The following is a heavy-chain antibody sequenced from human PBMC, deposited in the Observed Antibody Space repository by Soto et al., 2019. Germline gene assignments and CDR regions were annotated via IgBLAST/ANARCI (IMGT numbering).Heavy chain of an antibody. Sequence: QVQLVQSGAEVKKPGSSVKVSCKASGGTFSSYAISWVRQAPGQGLEWMGGIIPIFGTANYAQKFQGRVTITADESTITAYMELSSLRSEDTAVYYCARHRDIVVVAAAMPGSNFDYWGQGTLVTVSS. CDR1: GGTFSSYA. V-gene: IGHV1-69*01. J-gene: IGHJ4*02. CDR2: IIPIFGTA. CDR3: ARHRDIVVVAAAMPGSNFDY. D-gene: IGHD2-2*01.